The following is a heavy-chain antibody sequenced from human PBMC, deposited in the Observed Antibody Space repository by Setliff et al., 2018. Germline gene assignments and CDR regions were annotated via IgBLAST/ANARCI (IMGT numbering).Heavy chain of an antibody. V-gene: IGHV4-30-4*08. D-gene: IGHD6-19*01. CDR3: AREQWLDPPGYYYMDV. J-gene: IGHJ6*03. Sequence: SETLSLTCTVSGGSISSGDYYWSWIRQPPGKGLEWIGYIYSSGSTYYNPSLKSRVSISVDTSKNQFSLKLNSVTAADMAVYYCAREQWLDPPGYYYMDVWGKGTTVTVSS. CDR2: IYSSGST. CDR1: GGSISSGDYY.